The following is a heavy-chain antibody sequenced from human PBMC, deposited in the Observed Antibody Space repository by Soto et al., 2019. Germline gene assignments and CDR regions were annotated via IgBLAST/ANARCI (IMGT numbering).Heavy chain of an antibody. V-gene: IGHV2-5*02. Sequence: QITLKESGPTLVKPTQTLTLTCTFSGFSLSTSGVGVGWIRQPPGKAMEWLALIYWDDDKRYSPSLKGRLTITTYTSKNQLVLTMANMDPVATATYYCAHTDVSVALDYWSQGTLVTVSS. D-gene: IGHD6-19*01. J-gene: IGHJ4*02. CDR2: IYWDDDK. CDR1: GFSLSTSGVG. CDR3: AHTDVSVALDY.